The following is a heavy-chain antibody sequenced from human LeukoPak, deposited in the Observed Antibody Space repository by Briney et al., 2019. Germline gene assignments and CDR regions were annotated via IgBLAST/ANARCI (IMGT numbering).Heavy chain of an antibody. V-gene: IGHV4-59*08. D-gene: IGHD3-10*01. CDR2: IYYSGST. J-gene: IGHJ4*02. Sequence: SETLSLTCTVSGGSISSYYWSWIRQPPGKGLEWIGYIYYSGSTNYNSSLKSRVTISVDTSKNQFSLKLSSVTAADTAVYYCAETMVRGVATYYFDYWGQGTLVTVSS. CDR1: GGSISSYY. CDR3: AETMVRGVATYYFDY.